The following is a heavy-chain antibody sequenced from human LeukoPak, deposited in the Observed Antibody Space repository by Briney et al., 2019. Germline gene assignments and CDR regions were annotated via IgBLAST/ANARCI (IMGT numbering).Heavy chain of an antibody. J-gene: IGHJ4*02. CDR3: ARGRYCSSTSCYGPNFDY. D-gene: IGHD2-2*01. CDR1: GGSFSGYF. V-gene: IGHV4-59*10. Sequence: SETLSLTCAVYGGSFSGYFWSWIRQPAGKGLEWIGRIYTSGGTNYNPSLKSRVTMSVDTSKNQFSLKLSSVTAADTAVYYCARGRYCSSTSCYGPNFDYWGQGTLVTVSS. CDR2: IYTSGGT.